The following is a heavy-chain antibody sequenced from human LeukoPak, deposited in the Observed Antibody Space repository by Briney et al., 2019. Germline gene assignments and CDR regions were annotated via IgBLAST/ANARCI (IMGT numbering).Heavy chain of an antibody. Sequence: PGGSLRLSCAASGFTFSSYEMNWVRQAPGKGLEWVSYISSSGSYTNYADSVKGRFTISRDNALNSLYLQMNSLRAEDAAMYYCARGRYDILTGGAYFDYWGQGTLVTVSS. J-gene: IGHJ4*02. CDR3: ARGRYDILTGGAYFDY. V-gene: IGHV3-48*03. CDR1: GFTFSSYE. D-gene: IGHD3-9*01. CDR2: ISSSGSYT.